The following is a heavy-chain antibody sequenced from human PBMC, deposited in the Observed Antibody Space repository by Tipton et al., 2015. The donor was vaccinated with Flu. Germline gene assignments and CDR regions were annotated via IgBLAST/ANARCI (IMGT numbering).Heavy chain of an antibody. CDR1: GFTVSSKY. CDR3: ATLGNSGTDGFDI. V-gene: IGHV3-66*02. Sequence: QLVQSGGGLVQPGGSLRLSCAASGFTVSSKYMGWVRQAPGKGLQWVSVIYRGGTTYVADSVKGRCTISRDNSKNPLYLQWNSLTTEDTAVYYCATLGNSGTDGFDIWGQGTMVTISS. D-gene: IGHD5-12*01. CDR2: IYRGGTT. J-gene: IGHJ3*02.